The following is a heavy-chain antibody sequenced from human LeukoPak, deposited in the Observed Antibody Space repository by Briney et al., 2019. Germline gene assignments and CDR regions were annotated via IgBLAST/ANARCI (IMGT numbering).Heavy chain of an antibody. CDR3: ARIRVYSLYFFDH. J-gene: IGHJ4*02. Sequence: GGSLRLSCASSGFTFSSYWMSWVRQVPGKGLEWVANIKLDGGEKFYVDSVKGRLAISRDNAKVSLYLQMKSLRAEDTAVYYCARIRVYSLYFFDHWGQGTLVTVSS. CDR1: GFTFSSYW. V-gene: IGHV3-7*01. D-gene: IGHD5-12*01. CDR2: IKLDGGEK.